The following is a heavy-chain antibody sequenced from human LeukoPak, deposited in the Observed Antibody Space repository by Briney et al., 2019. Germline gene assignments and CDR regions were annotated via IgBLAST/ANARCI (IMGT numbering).Heavy chain of an antibody. CDR1: GFTFSDYY. CDR3: ARESYRTVWFGELLYTTEYYFDY. V-gene: IGHV3-11*01. J-gene: IGHJ4*02. CDR2: ISSSGSTI. D-gene: IGHD3-10*01. Sequence: GGSLRLSCAASGFTFSDYYMSWIRQAPGKGLEWVSYISSSGSTIYYADSVKGRFTISRDNAKNSLYLQMNSLRAEDTAVYYCARESYRTVWFGELLYTTEYYFDYWGQGTLVTVSS.